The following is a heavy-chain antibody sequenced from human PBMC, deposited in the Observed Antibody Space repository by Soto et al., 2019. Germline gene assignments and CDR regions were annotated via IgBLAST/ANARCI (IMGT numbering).Heavy chain of an antibody. CDR2: IDYSGRT. D-gene: IGHD3-22*01. J-gene: IGHJ4*02. V-gene: IGHV4-38-2*02. CDR1: GYLISSGYY. CDR3: ARDLSSGYASYYFDY. Sequence: SETLSLTCAVSGYLISSGYYWGWVRQTPGKGLEWLGSIDYSGRTYKNPSLKSRVSASVDLSKNQFSLNLRSVTAADTAVYFCARDLSSGYASYYFDYWGQGTLVTVSS.